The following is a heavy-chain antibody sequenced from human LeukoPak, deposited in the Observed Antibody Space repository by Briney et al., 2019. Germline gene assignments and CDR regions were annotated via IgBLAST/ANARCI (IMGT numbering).Heavy chain of an antibody. J-gene: IGHJ4*02. CDR3: ARGLSGSYYEYYFDY. CDR1: GYSIFSGYY. CDR2: MYHSGSP. D-gene: IGHD3-10*01. V-gene: IGHV4-38-2*01. Sequence: SETLSLTCAVSGYSIFSGYYWGWIRQPPGKGLEWLGSMYHSGSPYYNPSLKSRVTISVDTSKNQFSLKLSSVTAADTAVHYCARGLSGSYYEYYFDYRGQGTLVTVSS.